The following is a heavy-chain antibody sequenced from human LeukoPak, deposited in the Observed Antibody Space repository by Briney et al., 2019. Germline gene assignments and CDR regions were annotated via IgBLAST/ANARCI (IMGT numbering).Heavy chain of an antibody. CDR3: ARSDDILTGYPPYYFDY. Sequence: ASVKVSCKASGYTFTSYGISWVRQAPGQGIEWMGWISAYNGNTNYAQKLQGRVTMTADTSTSTAYMELRSLRSDDTAVYYCARSDDILTGYPPYYFDYWGQGTLVTVSS. J-gene: IGHJ4*02. CDR1: GYTFTSYG. V-gene: IGHV1-18*01. D-gene: IGHD3-9*01. CDR2: ISAYNGNT.